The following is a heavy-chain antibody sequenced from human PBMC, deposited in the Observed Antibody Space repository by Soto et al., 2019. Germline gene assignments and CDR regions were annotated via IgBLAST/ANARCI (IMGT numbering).Heavy chain of an antibody. CDR1: DDSITGGGYF. J-gene: IGHJ6*01. CDR2: TYYRGNT. D-gene: IGHD3-10*01. Sequence: QVQLQESGPGLVKPSQTLTLTCTVSDDSITGGGYFWTCIRQLPGKGLEWLGSTYYRGNTFYNPSVTSRGNISLVPYQRRVSLMVTYVPAADTAIYFCARGGSGTYHVWGQGTVVIVAS. V-gene: IGHV4-31*02. CDR3: ARGGSGTYHV.